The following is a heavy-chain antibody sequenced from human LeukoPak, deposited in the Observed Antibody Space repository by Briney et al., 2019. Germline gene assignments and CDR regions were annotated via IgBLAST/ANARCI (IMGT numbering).Heavy chain of an antibody. J-gene: IGHJ4*02. Sequence: SETLSLTCSVSGPSISSGDYYWSWIRQPPGKGLEWIGYIYYSGITYYNPSLESRLTISLDTSKNQFSLKLRSVTAADTAVYYCARRPYYYDSSGCTHVDYWGQGTLVTVSS. CDR2: IYYSGIT. CDR3: ARRPYYYDSSGCTHVDY. D-gene: IGHD3-22*01. V-gene: IGHV4-30-4*01. CDR1: GPSISSGDYY.